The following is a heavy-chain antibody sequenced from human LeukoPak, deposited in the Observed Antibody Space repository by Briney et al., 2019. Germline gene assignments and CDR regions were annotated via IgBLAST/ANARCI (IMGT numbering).Heavy chain of an antibody. J-gene: IGHJ5*02. Sequence: PGGSLRLSCAASGFTFSSYWMSWVRQAPGKGLEWVSYISSSGSTIYYADSVKGRFTISRDNAKNSLYLQMNSLRAEDTAVYYCAREQGLPSQNWFDPWGQGTLVTVSS. CDR2: ISSSGSTI. D-gene: IGHD5-18*01. CDR3: AREQGLPSQNWFDP. CDR1: GFTFSSYW. V-gene: IGHV3-48*04.